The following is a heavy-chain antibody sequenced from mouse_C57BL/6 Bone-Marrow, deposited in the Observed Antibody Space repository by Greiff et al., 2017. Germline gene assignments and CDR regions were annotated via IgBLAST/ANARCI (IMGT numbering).Heavy chain of an antibody. V-gene: IGHV1-9*01. CDR3: ARWLLRYFDY. CDR1: GYTFTGYW. Sequence: QVQLQQSGAELMKPGASMKLSCKATGYTFTGYWIEWVKQRPGHGLEWIGEILPGSGSTNYNAKFKGKATFTADTSSNTAYMQLSSLTTEDSAIYYCARWLLRYFDYWGLGTTLTVSS. CDR2: ILPGSGST. D-gene: IGHD2-3*01. J-gene: IGHJ2*01.